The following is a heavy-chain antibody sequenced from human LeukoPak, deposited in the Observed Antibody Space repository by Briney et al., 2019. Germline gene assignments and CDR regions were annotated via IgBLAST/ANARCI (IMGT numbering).Heavy chain of an antibody. Sequence: GGSLRLSCAASGFTVSSNYMSRVRKAPGKGLEWVSVIYSGGSTYYADSVKGRFTISRDNSKNTLYLQMNSLRAEDTAVYYCARAGLTGDRGLWSFDLWGRGTLVTVSS. CDR1: GFTVSSNY. J-gene: IGHJ2*01. CDR2: IYSGGST. V-gene: IGHV3-53*01. CDR3: ARAGLTGDRGLWSFDL. D-gene: IGHD7-27*01.